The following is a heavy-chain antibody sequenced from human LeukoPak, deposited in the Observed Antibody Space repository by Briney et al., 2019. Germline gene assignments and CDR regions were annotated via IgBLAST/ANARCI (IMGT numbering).Heavy chain of an antibody. CDR2: INHSGST. CDR3: ARGQTGYAFDI. V-gene: IGHV4-34*01. J-gene: IGHJ3*02. CDR1: GGSFSGYY. Sequence: SETLSLTCAVYGGSFSGYYWSWIRQPPGKGLEWIGEINHSGSTNYNPSLKSRVTISVDTSKNQFSLKLSSVTAADTAVYYCARGQTGYAFDIWGQGTMVTVSS. D-gene: IGHD3-9*01.